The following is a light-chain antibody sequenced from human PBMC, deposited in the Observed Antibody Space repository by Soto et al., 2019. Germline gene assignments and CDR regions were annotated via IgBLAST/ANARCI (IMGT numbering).Light chain of an antibody. CDR3: QQYGSAPT. Sequence: VLMHSPGTLTLSKGERATLSCRASQSVSSSYLAWYQQKPGQAPRLLIYGASSRATGIPDRFSGSGSGTDFTLTISRLEPEDFAVYYCQQYGSAPTCGQGTRWIS. CDR1: QSVSSSY. V-gene: IGKV3-20*01. J-gene: IGKJ1*01. CDR2: GAS.